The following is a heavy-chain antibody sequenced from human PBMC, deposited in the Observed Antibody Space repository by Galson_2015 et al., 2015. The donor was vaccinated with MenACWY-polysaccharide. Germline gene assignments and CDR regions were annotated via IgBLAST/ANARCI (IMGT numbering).Heavy chain of an antibody. Sequence: SLRLSCAVSGFTFSSYAMCWVRQAPGKGLEWVSAMSGSGGSTYYADSVKGRFTISRDNSKNTLYLQMNSLRAEDTALYYCAKGDYYDSSGYYPYFDYWGQGTLVTVSS. CDR3: AKGDYYDSSGYYPYFDY. D-gene: IGHD3-22*01. V-gene: IGHV3-23*01. J-gene: IGHJ4*02. CDR1: GFTFSSYA. CDR2: MSGSGGST.